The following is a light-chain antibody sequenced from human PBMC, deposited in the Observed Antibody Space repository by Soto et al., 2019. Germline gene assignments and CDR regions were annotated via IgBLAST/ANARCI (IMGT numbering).Light chain of an antibody. J-gene: IGLJ1*01. Sequence: QSALTQPASVSGSPGQSITISCTGTSSDVGGYNYVSWYQQHPGKAPKLMIYEVSNRPSGVSNRFSGSKSGNTASLTISGLKAEDEADYYCSSYTSSSTLYVLGTGTKLTVL. V-gene: IGLV2-14*01. CDR1: SSDVGGYNY. CDR2: EVS. CDR3: SSYTSSSTLYV.